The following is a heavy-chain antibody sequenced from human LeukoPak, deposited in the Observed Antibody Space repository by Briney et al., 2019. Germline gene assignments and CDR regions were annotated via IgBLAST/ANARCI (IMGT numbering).Heavy chain of an antibody. J-gene: IGHJ3*02. CDR3: ARIFCSSTSCYIFRNDAFDI. Sequence: ASVKVSCKASGGTFSSYTISWVRQAPGQGLEWMGRIIPILGIANYAQKFQGRVTITADESTSTAYMELSSLRSEDTAVYYCARIFCSSTSCYIFRNDAFDIWGQGTMVTVSS. D-gene: IGHD2-2*02. CDR1: GGTFSSYT. CDR2: IIPILGIA. V-gene: IGHV1-69*02.